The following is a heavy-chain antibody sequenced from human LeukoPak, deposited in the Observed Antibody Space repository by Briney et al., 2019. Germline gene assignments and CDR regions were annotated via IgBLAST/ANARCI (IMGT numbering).Heavy chain of an antibody. CDR1: GFAFSRHG. D-gene: IGHD2-8*02. CDR2: ISYDGSNK. Sequence: GGSLRLSCAASGFAFSRHGMHWVRQAPGKGLEWVAVISYDGSNKHYADSVKGRFTISRDNSKNTLYLQMNSLRAEDTAVYYCAKDPIWWNYFDYWGQGTLVTVSS. CDR3: AKDPIWWNYFDY. J-gene: IGHJ4*02. V-gene: IGHV3-30*18.